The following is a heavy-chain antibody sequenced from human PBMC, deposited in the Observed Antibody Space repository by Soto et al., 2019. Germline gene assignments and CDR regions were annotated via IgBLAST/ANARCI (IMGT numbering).Heavy chain of an antibody. V-gene: IGHV3-74*01. CDR3: ARGERGGITMVRGVIHDY. D-gene: IGHD3-10*01. Sequence: VQLVESGGGLVQPGGSLRLSCAASGFTFSSYWMHWVRQAPGKGLVWVSRINSDGSSTSYADSVKGRFTISRDNAKNTLYLQMNSLRAEDTAVYYCARGERGGITMVRGVIHDYWGQGTLVTVSS. J-gene: IGHJ4*02. CDR1: GFTFSSYW. CDR2: INSDGSST.